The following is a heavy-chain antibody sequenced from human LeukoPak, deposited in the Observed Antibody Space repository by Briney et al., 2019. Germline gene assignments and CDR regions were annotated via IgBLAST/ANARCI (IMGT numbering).Heavy chain of an antibody. CDR1: EGTFGGYS. CDR2: INPIFNIL. V-gene: IGHV1-69*13. J-gene: IGHJ4*02. CDR3: AAGRRLGELFFDY. Sequence: SVKVSCKASEGTFGGYSIDWVRQAPGQGLDWVGGINPIFNILYYAQNFQGRVTITADESTNTAYLELDSLKHDDTAVYYCAAGRRLGELFFDYWGQGTLVAVSS. D-gene: IGHD3-10*01.